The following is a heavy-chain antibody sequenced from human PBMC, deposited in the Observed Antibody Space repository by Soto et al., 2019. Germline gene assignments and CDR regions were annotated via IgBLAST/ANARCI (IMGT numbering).Heavy chain of an antibody. D-gene: IGHD3-16*02. V-gene: IGHV1-2*02. CDR1: GCTITGYY. CDR2: INPNSGGT. J-gene: IGHJ4*02. Sequence: ASVPVSSKAPGCTITGYYMNRVRQAPGQGLEWMGWINPNSGGTNYAQKFQGRVTMTRDTSISTAYMELSRLRSDDTAVYYCARQLLYDYVWGSYRYTRPFDYWGQGTLVTVSS. CDR3: ARQLLYDYVWGSYRYTRPFDY.